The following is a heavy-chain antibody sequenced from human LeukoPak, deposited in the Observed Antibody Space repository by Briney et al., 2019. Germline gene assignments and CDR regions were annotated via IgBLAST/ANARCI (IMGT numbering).Heavy chain of an antibody. Sequence: PGGSLRLSCAASGFTFSSYAMHWVRQAPGKGLEWVAIISYDGSNKYYADSVKGRFTISRDNSKNTLYLQMNSLRPEDTAVYYCAKQSGADTGHLDFWGQGTLVTVSS. CDR1: GFTFSSYA. CDR3: AKQSGADTGHLDF. V-gene: IGHV3-30*18. CDR2: ISYDGSNK. D-gene: IGHD4/OR15-4a*01. J-gene: IGHJ4*02.